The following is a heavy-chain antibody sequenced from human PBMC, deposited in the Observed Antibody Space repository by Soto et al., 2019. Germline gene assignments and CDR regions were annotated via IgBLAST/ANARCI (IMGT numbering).Heavy chain of an antibody. CDR2: IYFSGST. D-gene: IGHD3-10*01. J-gene: IGHJ5*02. Sequence: TSEPLSLTCTVSGGSIRSSSYYWGWIHQPPGKGLLWIGSIYFSGSTYYNPSLKSRVTISVDMFKNQFSLKLSSVTAADTAVYYCARVRTYYYGSGSYRPRYNWFDPWGQGTPVTVSS. CDR1: GGSIRSSSYY. V-gene: IGHV4-39*07. CDR3: ARVRTYYYGSGSYRPRYNWFDP.